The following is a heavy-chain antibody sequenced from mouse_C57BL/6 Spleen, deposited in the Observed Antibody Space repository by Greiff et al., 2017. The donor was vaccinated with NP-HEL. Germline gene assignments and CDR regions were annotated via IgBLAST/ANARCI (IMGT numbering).Heavy chain of an antibody. CDR1: GYTFTDYK. J-gene: IGHJ1*03. Sequence: VQLKESGPELVKPGASVKMSCKASGYTFTDYKMHWVKQSHGKSLEWIGYINPNNGGTSYNQKFKGKATLTVNKSSSTAYMELRSLTSEESAVYYCAREAFYYGRSGGYWYFDGWGTGTTVTVSS. CDR3: AREAFYYGRSGGYWYFDG. CDR2: INPNNGGT. V-gene: IGHV1-22*01. D-gene: IGHD1-1*01.